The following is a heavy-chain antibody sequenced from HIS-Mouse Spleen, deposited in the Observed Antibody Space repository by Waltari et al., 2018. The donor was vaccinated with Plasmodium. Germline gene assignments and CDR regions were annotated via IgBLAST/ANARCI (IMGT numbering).Heavy chain of an antibody. CDR3: ARGSAGDAFDI. V-gene: IGHV1-18*01. CDR1: GYPFTNYG. Sequence: QVQLVQSGAEVKKPGASVKVACKDSGYPFTNYGISWVRQAPGQGLEWMGWISPYNGNTHFAQKLQGRVTMTTDTSTSTAYMELRSLRSDDTDVYYCARGSAGDAFDIWGQGTMVTVSS. CDR2: ISPYNGNT. J-gene: IGHJ3*02. D-gene: IGHD6-19*01.